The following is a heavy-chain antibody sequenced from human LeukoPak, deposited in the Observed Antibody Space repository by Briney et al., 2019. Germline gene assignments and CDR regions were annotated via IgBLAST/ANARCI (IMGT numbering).Heavy chain of an antibody. V-gene: IGHV3-23*01. J-gene: IGHJ6*02. CDR2: ISDSAGFT. Sequence: PGGSLRLSCAVSGFTFSSYAMSWVRQAPGKGLEWGSTISDSAGFTYHADSVRGRFTISRDNSKNTLYLQMNSLRAEDTAVYYCAKYYTNYYYNGMDVWGQGTTVTVSS. CDR1: GFTFSSYA. D-gene: IGHD2/OR15-2a*01. CDR3: AKYYTNYYYNGMDV.